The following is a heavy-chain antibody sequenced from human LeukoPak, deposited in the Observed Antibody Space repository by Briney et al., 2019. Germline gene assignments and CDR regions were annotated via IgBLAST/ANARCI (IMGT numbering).Heavy chain of an antibody. CDR3: ARVSSGSYYPNNWFDP. CDR2: INHSGST. CDR1: GGSFSGYY. V-gene: IGHV4-34*01. J-gene: IGHJ5*02. D-gene: IGHD1-26*01. Sequence: SETLSLTCAVYGGSFSGYYWSWIRQPPGKGLEWIGEINHSGSTNYNPSLKSRVTISVDTSKNQFSLKLSSVTAADTAVYYCARVSSGSYYPNNWFDPWGQGTLVTVSS.